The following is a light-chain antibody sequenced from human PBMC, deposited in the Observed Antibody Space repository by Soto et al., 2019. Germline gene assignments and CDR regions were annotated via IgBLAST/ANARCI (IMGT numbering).Light chain of an antibody. CDR3: LHYGSSPQT. CDR1: QSVSSTY. V-gene: IGKV3-20*01. J-gene: IGKJ1*01. CDR2: GAS. Sequence: EIVLTQSPGTLSLSPRERATLSCRASQSVSSTYLAWYQQKPGQAPRLLIYGASSRATDIPDRFSGSGSGTDFTLSISRLEPEDFAVYYCLHYGSSPQTFGPGTKVDIK.